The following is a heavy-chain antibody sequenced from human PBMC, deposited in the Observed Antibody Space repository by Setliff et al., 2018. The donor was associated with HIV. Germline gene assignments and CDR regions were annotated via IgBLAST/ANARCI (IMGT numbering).Heavy chain of an antibody. D-gene: IGHD3-22*01. V-gene: IGHV4-61*02. CDR1: GGSISSGSYY. CDR3: ARQYYYDSSGYHYYFDY. Sequence: SETLSLTCTVSGGSISSGSYYWSWIRQPAGKGLEWIGRIYTSGSTTYNPSLKSRDTISVHTSKNQFSLKLNSVTAADTAVYYCARQYYYDSSGYHYYFDYWGQGTLVTVSS. CDR2: IYTSGST. J-gene: IGHJ4*02.